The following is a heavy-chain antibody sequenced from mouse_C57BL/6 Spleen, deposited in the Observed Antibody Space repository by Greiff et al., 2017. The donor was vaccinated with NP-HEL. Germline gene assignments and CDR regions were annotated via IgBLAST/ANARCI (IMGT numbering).Heavy chain of an antibody. CDR1: GFSLSTSGMG. CDR2: IYWDDDK. Sequence: QVTLKVCGPGILQSSQTLSLTCSFSGFSLSTSGMGVSWIRQPSGKGLEWLAHIYWDDDKRYNPSLKSRLTISKDTSRNQVFLKITSVDTADTATYYCARSVGYWYFDVWGTGTTVTVSS. CDR3: ARSVGYWYFDV. V-gene: IGHV8-12*01. J-gene: IGHJ1*03.